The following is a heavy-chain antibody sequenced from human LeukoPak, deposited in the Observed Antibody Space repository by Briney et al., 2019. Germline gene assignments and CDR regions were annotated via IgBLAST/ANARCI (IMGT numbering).Heavy chain of an antibody. V-gene: IGHV3-21*01. Sequence: PGGSLRLSCAASGFTFSSYSMNWVRQAPGKGLEWVSSISSSSSYIYYADSVKGRFTISRDNSKNTLYLQMNSLRAEDTAVYYCARRSCSGGSCSTYFDYLGQGTLVTVSS. J-gene: IGHJ4*02. CDR2: ISSSSSYI. CDR3: ARRSCSGGSCSTYFDY. CDR1: GFTFSSYS. D-gene: IGHD2-15*01.